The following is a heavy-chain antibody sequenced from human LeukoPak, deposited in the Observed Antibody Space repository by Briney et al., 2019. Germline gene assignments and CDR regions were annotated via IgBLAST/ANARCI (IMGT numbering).Heavy chain of an antibody. CDR3: ARDGPAQMVDFDY. Sequence: ASVKVSCKASGYTFSGTGQYLYWLRQAPGQGLECMGWIYPNNGATAYAQQFQGRVAMTRDTSINTAYMELSRLRPDDTAVYYCARDGPAQMVDFDYWGRGALVTVSS. V-gene: IGHV1-2*02. J-gene: IGHJ4*02. D-gene: IGHD3-10*01. CDR1: GYTFSGTGQY. CDR2: IYPNNGAT.